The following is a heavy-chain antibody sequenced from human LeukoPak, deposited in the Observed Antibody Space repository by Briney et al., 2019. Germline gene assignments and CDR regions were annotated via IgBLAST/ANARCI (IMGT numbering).Heavy chain of an antibody. CDR1: GYSISSGYY. D-gene: IGHD1-26*01. Sequence: SETLSLTCTVSGYSISSGYYWGWIRQPPGKGLEWIGSIYHSGSTYYNPSLKSRVTISVDTSKNQFSLKLSSVTAADTAVYYCASSSGSYSFAYWGQGTLVTVSS. CDR3: ASSSGSYSFAY. V-gene: IGHV4-38-2*02. CDR2: IYHSGST. J-gene: IGHJ4*02.